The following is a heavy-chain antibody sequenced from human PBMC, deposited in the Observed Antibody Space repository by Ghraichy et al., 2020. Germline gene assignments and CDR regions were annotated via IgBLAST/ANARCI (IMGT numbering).Heavy chain of an antibody. CDR1: GESLSDYY. Sequence: SETLSLTCAVYGESLSDYYWSWIRQSPEKGLEWIGEYTHFGHTNYNPSLKSRVTISADTSKNQFSLTLVSVTAADTAVYYCVDHGAKAKYDFDYWGQGTVVTVSS. CDR2: YTHFGHT. CDR3: VDHGAKAKYDFDY. V-gene: IGHV4-34*01. J-gene: IGHJ4*02. D-gene: IGHD4/OR15-4a*01.